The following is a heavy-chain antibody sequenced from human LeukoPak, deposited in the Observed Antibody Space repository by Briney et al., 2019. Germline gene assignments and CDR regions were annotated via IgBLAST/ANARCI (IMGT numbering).Heavy chain of an antibody. CDR2: IYYSGST. CDR3: ARYSSSWYGYYYYYMDV. J-gene: IGHJ6*03. Sequence: SEILSLTCTVSGGSISSYYWSWIRQPPGKGLEWIGYIYYSGSTNYNPSLKSRVTISVDTSKNQFSLKLSSVTAADTAVYYCARYSSSWYGYYYYYMDVWGKGTTVTVSS. CDR1: GGSISSYY. V-gene: IGHV4-59*01. D-gene: IGHD6-13*01.